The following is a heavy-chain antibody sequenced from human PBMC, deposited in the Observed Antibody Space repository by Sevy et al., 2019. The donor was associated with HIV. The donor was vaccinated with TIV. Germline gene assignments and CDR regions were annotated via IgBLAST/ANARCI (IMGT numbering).Heavy chain of an antibody. D-gene: IGHD3-10*01. Sequence: ASVKVSCKASGGTFSSYAISWVRQAPGQGLEWMGGIIPIFGTANYAQKFQGRVTITADESTSTVYMELSSLRSEDTAVYYCARGSGGSGSYYIPNAFDIWGQGTMVTVSS. V-gene: IGHV1-69*13. CDR3: ARGSGGSGSYYIPNAFDI. J-gene: IGHJ3*02. CDR1: GGTFSSYA. CDR2: IIPIFGTA.